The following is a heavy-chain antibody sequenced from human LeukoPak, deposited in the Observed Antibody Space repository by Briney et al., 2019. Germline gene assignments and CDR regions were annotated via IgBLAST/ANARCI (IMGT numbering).Heavy chain of an antibody. CDR1: GFSISTYR. Sequence: GGSLRLSCAASGFSISTYRMNWVRQAPGKGLEWISYISTSGGTIYYADSVKGRFTISRDNVKNSLYLQMTSLRAEDTAVYYCASSDYFDYWGQGTLVTVSS. J-gene: IGHJ4*02. V-gene: IGHV3-48*01. CDR3: ASSDYFDY. CDR2: ISTSGGTI.